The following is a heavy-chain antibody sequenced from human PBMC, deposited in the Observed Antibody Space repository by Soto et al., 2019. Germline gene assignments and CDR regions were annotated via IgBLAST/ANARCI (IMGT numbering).Heavy chain of an antibody. V-gene: IGHV3-33*01. D-gene: IGHD3-10*01. J-gene: IGHJ4*02. CDR1: GFTFSTYG. Sequence: QVQLVESGGGVVQPGRSLRLSCAASGFTFSTYGMHWVRQAPGKGLEWVAIIWYDGSYKSYADSVEGRFTISRDNSKNTLSLQMNSLKAEDTAVYFCARDVLSGPSSWGDFDYWGQGSLVTVSS. CDR3: ARDVLSGPSSWGDFDY. CDR2: IWYDGSYK.